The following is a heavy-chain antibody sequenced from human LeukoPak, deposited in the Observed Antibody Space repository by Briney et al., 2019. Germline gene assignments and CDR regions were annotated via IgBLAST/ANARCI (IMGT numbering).Heavy chain of an antibody. CDR3: ARVDLVNYYYYMDV. J-gene: IGHJ6*03. CDR2: ISWNSGSI. D-gene: IGHD3-9*01. V-gene: IGHV3-9*01. Sequence: QPGRSLRLSCAASGFTFDDYAMHWVRQAPGKGLEWVSGISWNSGSIGYADSVKGRFTISRDNAKNSLYLQMNSLRAEDTAVYYCARVDLVNYYYYMDVWGKGTTVTVSS. CDR1: GFTFDDYA.